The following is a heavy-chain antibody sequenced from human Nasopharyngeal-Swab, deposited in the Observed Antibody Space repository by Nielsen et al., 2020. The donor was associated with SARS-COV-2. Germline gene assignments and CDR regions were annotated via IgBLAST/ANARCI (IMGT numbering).Heavy chain of an antibody. D-gene: IGHD3-10*01. CDR3: ARDVSGSSYGMDV. V-gene: IGHV4-31*03. CDR1: GGSISSGGYY. CDR2: IYYSGST. J-gene: IGHJ6*02. Sequence: SETLSLTCTVSGGSISSGGYYWSWIRQHPGKGLEWIGYIYYSGSTYYHPSLKSRVTISVDTSKNQFSLKLSSVTAADTAVYYWARDVSGSSYGMDVWGQGTTVTVSS.